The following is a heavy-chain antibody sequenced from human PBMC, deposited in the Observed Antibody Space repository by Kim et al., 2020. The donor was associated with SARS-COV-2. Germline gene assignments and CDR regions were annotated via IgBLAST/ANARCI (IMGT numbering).Heavy chain of an antibody. CDR1: GFTVSSNY. Sequence: GGSLRLSCAASGFTVSSNYMSWVRQAPGKGLEWVSVIYSGGSTYYADSVKGRFTISRDNSKNTLYLQMNSLRAEDTAVYYCPREIDYGDYYYGMDVWGQGTTVTVTS. CDR2: IYSGGST. J-gene: IGHJ6*02. V-gene: IGHV3-53*01. D-gene: IGHD4-17*01. CDR3: PREIDYGDYYYGMDV.